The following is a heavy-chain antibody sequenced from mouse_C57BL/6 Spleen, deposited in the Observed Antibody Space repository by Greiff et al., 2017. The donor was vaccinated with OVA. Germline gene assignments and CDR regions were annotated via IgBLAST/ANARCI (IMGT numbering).Heavy chain of an antibody. D-gene: IGHD2-4*01. CDR1: GFNIKDYY. Sequence: EVKLQESGAELVRPGASVKLSCTASGFNIKDYYLHWVKQRPEQGLEWIGRIDPEDGDTEYAPKFQGKATMTADTSSNTAYLQLSSLTSEDTAVYYCTRYDYDEKAMDYWGQGTSVTVSS. J-gene: IGHJ4*01. CDR3: TRYDYDEKAMDY. CDR2: IDPEDGDT. V-gene: IGHV14-1*01.